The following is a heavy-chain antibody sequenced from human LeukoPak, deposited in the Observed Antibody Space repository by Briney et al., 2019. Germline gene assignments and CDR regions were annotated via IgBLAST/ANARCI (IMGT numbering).Heavy chain of an antibody. CDR3: ARQSYSYDSRGYYYCFDF. CDR2: IFYSGST. V-gene: IGHV4-39*01. J-gene: IGHJ4*02. CDR1: GGSLSSSGYF. D-gene: IGHD3-22*01. Sequence: PSETLSLICTVSGGSLSSSGYFWGWIRQPPGKGLEWIGNIFYSGSTYYNPSLKSRVTISVDTSKNQFSLKMRSVTAADTAVYFCARQSYSYDSRGYYYCFDFWGLGTLVTVSS.